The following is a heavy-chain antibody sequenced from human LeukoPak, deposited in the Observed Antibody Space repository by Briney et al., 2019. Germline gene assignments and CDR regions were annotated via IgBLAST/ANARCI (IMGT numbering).Heavy chain of an antibody. J-gene: IGHJ3*02. D-gene: IGHD2-15*01. CDR3: ARDVLPSAFDI. CDR2: IYSDGST. Sequence: GGSLRLSCAASGFIVSGDFMSWVRQAPGKGLEWVSVIYSDGSTYYADSVKGRFTISRDNSKNTLYLQMNSLRAEDTAVYYCARDVLPSAFDIWGQGTMVTVSS. V-gene: IGHV3-66*02. CDR1: GFIVSGDF.